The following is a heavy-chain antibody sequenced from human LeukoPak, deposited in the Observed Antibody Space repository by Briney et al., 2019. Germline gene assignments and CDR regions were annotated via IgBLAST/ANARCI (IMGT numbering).Heavy chain of an antibody. J-gene: IGHJ6*03. CDR2: IYVTGT. D-gene: IGHD3-16*02. CDR1: GGSIGTYY. Sequence: SETLSLTCTVCGGSIGTYYWRWSRQPPGKGLGWIGYIYVTGTRYNPYLQSRVTISVDRSRNQFFLKMSSVTPANTAVYYCATPIGGGIEDMDVWGKGTKVIVSS. V-gene: IGHV4-4*09. CDR3: ATPIGGGIEDMDV.